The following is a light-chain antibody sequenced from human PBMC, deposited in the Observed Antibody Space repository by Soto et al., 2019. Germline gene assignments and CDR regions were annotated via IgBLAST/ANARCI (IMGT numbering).Light chain of an antibody. V-gene: IGLV1-51*01. CDR3: ATWDSSLSAWV. CDR2: DNN. J-gene: IGLJ3*02. CDR1: SSNIGNNY. Sequence: QSVLTQPPSVSAAPGQKVTISCSGGSSNIGNNYVSWYQQVAGTAPKLLIFDNNKRPSGIPVRFSGSKSGTSAALGIAGLQPGDADDYYCATWDSSLSAWVFGGGTKLTVL.